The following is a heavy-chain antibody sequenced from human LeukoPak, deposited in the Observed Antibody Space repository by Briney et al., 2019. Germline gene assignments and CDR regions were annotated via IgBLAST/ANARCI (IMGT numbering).Heavy chain of an antibody. CDR3: ARSITTFGRIIDRFDY. V-gene: IGHV3-13*01. Sequence: PGGSLRLSCAASGFTFSSYDMHWVRQATGKGLEWVSAIGTAGDTYYPGSVKGRFTISRDSAKNSVYLQMNSLRTDDTAVYYCARSITTFGRIIDRFDYWGQGILVTVSS. CDR2: IGTAGDT. D-gene: IGHD3-3*01. CDR1: GFTFSSYD. J-gene: IGHJ4*02.